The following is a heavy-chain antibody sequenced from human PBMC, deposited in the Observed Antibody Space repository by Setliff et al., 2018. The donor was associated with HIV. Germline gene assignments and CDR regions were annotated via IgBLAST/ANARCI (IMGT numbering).Heavy chain of an antibody. CDR1: GYSISSGYY. CDR3: ARDGGYSGWYFVLGQFDF. D-gene: IGHD6-19*01. V-gene: IGHV4-38-2*02. Sequence: SETLSLTCAVSGYSISSGYYWGWIRQPPGKGLEWVGSIYHSGTTYYNPPLKSRVTISVDTSRNQFSLKLSSVTAADTAVYYCARDGGYSGWYFVLGQFDFWGQGSLVTVSS. J-gene: IGHJ4*02. CDR2: IYHSGTT.